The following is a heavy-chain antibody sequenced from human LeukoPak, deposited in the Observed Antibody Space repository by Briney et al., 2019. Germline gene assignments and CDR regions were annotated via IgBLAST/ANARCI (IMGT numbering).Heavy chain of an antibody. D-gene: IGHD3-22*01. CDR1: GGTFSSYA. CDR2: IIPIFGTA. CDR3: ARIGDSSGPPFDY. J-gene: IGHJ4*02. Sequence: ASVKVSCKASGGTFSSYAISWVRQAPGQGLEWMGGIIPIFGTANYAQKFQGRVTITADESTSTAYMELSSLRSEDTAVYYCARIGDSSGPPFDYWGQGTLVTVSS. V-gene: IGHV1-69*13.